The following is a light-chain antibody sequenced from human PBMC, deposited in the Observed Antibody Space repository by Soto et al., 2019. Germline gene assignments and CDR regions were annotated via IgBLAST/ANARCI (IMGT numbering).Light chain of an antibody. CDR1: QSVLYSSNNKNY. J-gene: IGKJ4*01. CDR2: WAP. CDR3: QQYYRTPIT. Sequence: DIVMTQSPDSLTVSLGERATINCRSSQSVLYSSNNKNYLAWYQHKPGQPPKLLIYWAPTRDSGVPDRFSGSGSGTDFTLTISSLQAEDVAVYSCQQYYRTPITFGGGTKVDIK. V-gene: IGKV4-1*01.